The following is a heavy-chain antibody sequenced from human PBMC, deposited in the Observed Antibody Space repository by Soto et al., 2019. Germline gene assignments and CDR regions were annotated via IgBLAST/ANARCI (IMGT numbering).Heavy chain of an antibody. D-gene: IGHD6-25*01. Sequence: GGSLRLSCAASGFTFSSYAMHWVRQAPGKGLEYVSVITSNGGYTDYASSVKGRFTISRDNSKNTLYLQMGSLRAEDMAVYYCAKICSATWPHCGLDVWGQGITVTVSS. V-gene: IGHV3-64*01. J-gene: IGHJ6*02. CDR1: GFTFSSYA. CDR2: ITSNGGYT. CDR3: AKICSATWPHCGLDV.